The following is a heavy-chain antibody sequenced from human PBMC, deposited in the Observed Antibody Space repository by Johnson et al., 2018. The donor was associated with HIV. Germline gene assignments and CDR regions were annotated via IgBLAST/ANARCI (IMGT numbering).Heavy chain of an antibody. D-gene: IGHD3-22*01. CDR3: AGQGGSGYYGVAFDI. V-gene: IGHV3-11*04. Sequence: VQLVESGGGLVQPGGSLRLSCAASGFTFSDYYMSWIRQAPGKGLEWVSYISSSGSSIYYADSVKGRFTISKDNAKNSLFLQMNSLRAEDTAVSYCAGQGGSGYYGVAFDIWGPGTMVTVSS. CDR2: ISSSGSSI. CDR1: GFTFSDYY. J-gene: IGHJ3*02.